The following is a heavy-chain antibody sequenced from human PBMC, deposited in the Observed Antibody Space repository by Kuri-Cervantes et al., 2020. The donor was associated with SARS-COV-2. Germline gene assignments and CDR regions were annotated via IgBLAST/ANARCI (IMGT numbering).Heavy chain of an antibody. V-gene: IGHV3-48*03. Sequence: GESLKISCEVSGFTFSNYKMNWVRQAPGKGLEWVSSISSTGSTKYYADSVQGRFTISRNNAGNSLFLQMDSLRLGDTAVYYCARLNYYGSGSYDYWGQGTLVTVSS. D-gene: IGHD3-10*01. CDR3: ARLNYYGSGSYDY. CDR1: GFTFSNYK. J-gene: IGHJ4*02. CDR2: ISSTGSTK.